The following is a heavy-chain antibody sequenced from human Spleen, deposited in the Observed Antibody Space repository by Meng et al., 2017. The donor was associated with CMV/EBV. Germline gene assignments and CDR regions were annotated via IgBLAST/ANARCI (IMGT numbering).Heavy chain of an antibody. CDR1: GGSFSDYY. CDR2: INHSGST. V-gene: IGHV4-34*01. D-gene: IGHD2-2*01. J-gene: IGHJ3*02. Sequence: SETLSLTCAVYGGSFSDYYWSWIRQPPGKGLEWIGEINHSGSTNYNPSLKSRVTISVDTSKNQFSLKLNSVTAADTAVYYCARAVPAALTVGAFDIWGQGTMVTVSS. CDR3: ARAVPAALTVGAFDI.